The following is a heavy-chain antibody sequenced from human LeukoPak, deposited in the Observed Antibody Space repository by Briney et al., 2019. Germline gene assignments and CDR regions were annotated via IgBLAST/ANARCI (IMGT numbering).Heavy chain of an antibody. CDR1: GYSFTSYW. V-gene: IGHV5-51*01. CDR2: IYPGDSDT. Sequence: GESLKISCRGSGYSFTSYWIGWVRQMPGKGLEWMGIIYPGDSDTRYSPSFQGQVTISADKSISTAYLQWSSLKASDTAMYYCARSGATMLRGVTFYYNWFDPWGQGTLVTVSS. D-gene: IGHD3-10*01. CDR3: ARSGATMLRGVTFYYNWFDP. J-gene: IGHJ5*02.